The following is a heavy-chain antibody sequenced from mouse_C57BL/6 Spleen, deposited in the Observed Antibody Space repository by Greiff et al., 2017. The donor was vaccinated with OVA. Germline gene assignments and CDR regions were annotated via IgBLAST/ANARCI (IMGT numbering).Heavy chain of an antibody. CDR1: GYTFTDYY. CDR2: INPNNGGT. CDR3: ARELPHAMDY. J-gene: IGHJ4*01. Sequence: EVQLQQSGPELVKPGASVKISCKASGYTFTDYYMNWVKQSHGKSLEWIGDINPNNGGTSYNQKFKGKATLTVDKSSSTAYMELRSLTSEDTAVYYCARELPHAMDYWGQGTSVTVSS. V-gene: IGHV1-26*01. D-gene: IGHD2-12*01.